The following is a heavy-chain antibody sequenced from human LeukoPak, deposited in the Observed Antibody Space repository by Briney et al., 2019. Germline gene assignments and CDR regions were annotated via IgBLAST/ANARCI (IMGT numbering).Heavy chain of an antibody. CDR1: GFTFSDYT. CDR3: VRETHTMGPSFDY. J-gene: IGHJ4*02. CDR2: ISSSGRFI. V-gene: IGHV3-21*01. Sequence: GGSLRLSCSASGFTFSDYTLNWVRQAPGKGLEWVSSISSSGRFIYYADSLKGRFTISRDNDKESVHLQMVSLRAEDTAVYYCVRETHTMGPSFDYWGQGTLVTVSS. D-gene: IGHD5-24*01.